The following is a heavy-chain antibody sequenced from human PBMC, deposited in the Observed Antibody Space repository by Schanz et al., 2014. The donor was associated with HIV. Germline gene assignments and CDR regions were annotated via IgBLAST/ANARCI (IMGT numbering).Heavy chain of an antibody. V-gene: IGHV4-39*07. Sequence: QLQLQESGPGLVKPSETLSLTCTVSGGSISSSSYYWGWIRQPPGKGLEWIGYIYHSGSTYYNPSLKTRVTISVDTSKNQFSLKLRSVTAADTAVYYCAREGMEQMVNILDVWGQGTRVNVSS. J-gene: IGHJ6*02. CDR3: AREGMEQMVNILDV. D-gene: IGHD6-13*01. CDR1: GGSISSSSYY. CDR2: IYHSGST.